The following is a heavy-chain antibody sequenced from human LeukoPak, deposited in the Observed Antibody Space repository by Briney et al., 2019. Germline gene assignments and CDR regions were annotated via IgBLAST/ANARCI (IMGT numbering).Heavy chain of an antibody. V-gene: IGHV3-30-3*01. Sequence: GRSLRLSCAASGFTFSSYAMHWVRQAPGKGLEWVAVISYDGSNKYYADSVKGRFTISRDNSKNTLYLQMNSLRAEDTAVYYCAKDHYYDSTSNHYYYGMDVWGQGTTVTVSS. CDR3: AKDHYYDSTSNHYYYGMDV. D-gene: IGHD3-22*01. CDR2: ISYDGSNK. J-gene: IGHJ6*02. CDR1: GFTFSSYA.